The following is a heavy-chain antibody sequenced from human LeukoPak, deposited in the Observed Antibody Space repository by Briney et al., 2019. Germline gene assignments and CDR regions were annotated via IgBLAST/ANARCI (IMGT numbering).Heavy chain of an antibody. V-gene: IGHV4-4*07. Sequence: PAETQSLTCTVSGGFISSYYWSWIRHPAGKALEWIGRFYSSENYNYITSLKSRVTMSVDTSKNQFSLTLNSVIAADTAVYYCARGSGRYHYMDVWGKGTTVTVSS. J-gene: IGHJ6*03. D-gene: IGHD1-14*01. CDR3: ARGSGRYHYMDV. CDR2: FYSSENY. CDR1: GGFISSYY.